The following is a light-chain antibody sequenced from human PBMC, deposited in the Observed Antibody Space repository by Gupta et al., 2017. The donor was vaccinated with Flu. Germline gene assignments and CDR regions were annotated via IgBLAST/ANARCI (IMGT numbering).Light chain of an antibody. CDR2: AAF. J-gene: IGKJ2*02. CDR3: QQEDSYPCT. V-gene: IGKV1-8*01. Sequence: AIRMTQSPSSFSASTGDRVTITCRASQGISSYLAWYHQKPGKAPTLLIYAAFTLQSGVPSRFSGSSSGTDFTLTISCLQSEDFATYYCQQEDSYPCTFGQGTKLEIK. CDR1: QGISSY.